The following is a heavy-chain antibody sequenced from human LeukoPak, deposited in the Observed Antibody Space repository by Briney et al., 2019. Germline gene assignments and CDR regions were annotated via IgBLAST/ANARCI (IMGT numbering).Heavy chain of an antibody. V-gene: IGHV4-59*11. J-gene: IGHJ6*03. CDR3: ARGRQNYYYYMDV. CDR1: GASISGHY. CDR2: ISHIGST. D-gene: IGHD6-25*01. Sequence: SETLSLTCTVSGASISGHYLTWLRQPPGKGLEWIGYISHIGSTNYNPSLKSRVTISVDTSKNQFSLKLTSVTAADTAVYYCARGRQNYYYYMDVWGKGTTVTVSS.